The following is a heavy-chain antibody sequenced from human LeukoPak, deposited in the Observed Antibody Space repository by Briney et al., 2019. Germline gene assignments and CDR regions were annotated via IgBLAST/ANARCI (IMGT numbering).Heavy chain of an antibody. CDR3: ARVSRGYSYGFNWFDP. Sequence: GGSLRLSCAASGFTFNSYSMNWVRQAPGKGLEWVSSISSSSSYLYYADSVKGRFTISRDNAKNSLYLQMNSLRAEDTAVYYCARVSRGYSYGFNWFDPWGQGTLVTVSS. CDR1: GFTFNSYS. J-gene: IGHJ5*02. CDR2: ISSSSSYL. D-gene: IGHD5-18*01. V-gene: IGHV3-21*01.